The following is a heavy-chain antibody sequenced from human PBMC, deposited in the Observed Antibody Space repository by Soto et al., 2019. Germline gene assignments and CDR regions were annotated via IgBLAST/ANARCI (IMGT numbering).Heavy chain of an antibody. D-gene: IGHD2-2*01. Sequence: ASVKVSCKASGYTFTSYAMHWVRQAPGQRFEWMGWINAGNGNTKYSQKFQGRVTITRDTSASTAYMELSSLRSEDTAVYYCARDRGAIVVVPAADLDYWGQGTLVTVSS. CDR3: ARDRGAIVVVPAADLDY. CDR2: INAGNGNT. V-gene: IGHV1-3*01. J-gene: IGHJ4*02. CDR1: GYTFTSYA.